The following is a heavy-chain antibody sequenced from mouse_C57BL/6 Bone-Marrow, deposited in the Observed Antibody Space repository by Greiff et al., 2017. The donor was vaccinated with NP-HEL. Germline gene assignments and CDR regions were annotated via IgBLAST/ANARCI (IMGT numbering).Heavy chain of an antibody. Sequence: EVMLVESGGGLVQPGGSLKLSCAASGFTFSDYYMYWVRQTPEKRLEWVAYISNGGGSTYYPDTVKGRFTISRDNAKNTLYLQMSRLKSEDTAMYYCARLRYSRYFDVWGTGTTVTVSS. D-gene: IGHD2-14*01. J-gene: IGHJ1*03. V-gene: IGHV5-12*01. CDR3: ARLRYSRYFDV. CDR1: GFTFSDYY. CDR2: ISNGGGST.